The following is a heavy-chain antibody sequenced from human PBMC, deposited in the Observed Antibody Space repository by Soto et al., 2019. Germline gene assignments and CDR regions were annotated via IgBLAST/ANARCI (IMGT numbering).Heavy chain of an antibody. Sequence: ASVQVSCTASGSGFIRSGIQWVRQAHGQRLEWIGWIVVASGQTNYAQNFRGRVAITRDTSTATAYIELTGLTSEDTAVYFCSADRPDIGVGWWVWGQGTTVTVSS. J-gene: IGHJ6*02. CDR2: IVVASGQT. CDR3: SADRPDIGVGWWV. CDR1: GSGFIRSG. V-gene: IGHV1-58*02. D-gene: IGHD2-15*01.